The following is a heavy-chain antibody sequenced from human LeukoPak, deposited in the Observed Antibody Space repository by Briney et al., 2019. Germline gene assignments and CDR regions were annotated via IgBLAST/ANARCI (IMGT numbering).Heavy chain of an antibody. D-gene: IGHD3-22*01. CDR1: GFTFSSYS. V-gene: IGHV3-48*02. J-gene: IGHJ4*02. CDR2: ISSSSSTI. Sequence: GGSLGLSCAASGFTFSSYSMNWVRQAPGKGLEWVSYISSSSSTIYYADSVKGRFTISRDNAKNSLYLQMNSLRDEDTAVYYCARDSYDSSGYYYVGVGGFDYWGQGTLVTVSS. CDR3: ARDSYDSSGYYYVGVGGFDY.